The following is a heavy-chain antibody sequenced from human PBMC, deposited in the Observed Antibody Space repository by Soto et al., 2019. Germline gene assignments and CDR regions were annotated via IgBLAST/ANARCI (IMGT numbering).Heavy chain of an antibody. J-gene: IGHJ6*02. CDR1: GFTVKNYQ. Sequence: EVQLVESGGGLIQPGGSLRLSCEASGFTVKNYQMNWVRQAPGKGLEWVSVIYSGGVTYYPDSVKGRFTIIRDTSKNDVYLPMNSLRADDTAIYYCARDPSTTGYYGSDVWGQGTTVTVSS. CDR2: IYSGGVT. CDR3: ARDPSTTGYYGSDV. V-gene: IGHV3-53*01.